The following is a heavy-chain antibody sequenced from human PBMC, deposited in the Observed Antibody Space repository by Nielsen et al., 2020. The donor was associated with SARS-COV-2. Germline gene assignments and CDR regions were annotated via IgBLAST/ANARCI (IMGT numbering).Heavy chain of an antibody. CDR2: ISYDGSNK. CDR1: GFTFSSYG. D-gene: IGHD3-3*01. Sequence: GESLKISCAASGFTFSSYGMHWVRQAPGKGLEWVAVISYDGSNKYYADPVKGRFTISRDNSKNTLYLQMNSLRAEDTAVYYCANGENYDFWSGYSLRYWGQGTLVTVSS. V-gene: IGHV3-30*18. J-gene: IGHJ4*02. CDR3: ANGENYDFWSGYSLRY.